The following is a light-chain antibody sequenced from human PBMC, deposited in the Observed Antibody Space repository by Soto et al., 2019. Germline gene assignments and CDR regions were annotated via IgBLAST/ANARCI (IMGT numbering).Light chain of an antibody. Sequence: DIQMTQSPSTLSASVGDRVTITCRASQSISSWLAWYQQKPGKAPKLLIYAASSLESGVPSRFSGSGYGTEFTLTISSLQPDDFATYYCQQYNTYSSLTFGGGTKVDNK. CDR3: QQYNTYSSLT. CDR1: QSISSW. CDR2: AAS. J-gene: IGKJ4*01. V-gene: IGKV1-5*01.